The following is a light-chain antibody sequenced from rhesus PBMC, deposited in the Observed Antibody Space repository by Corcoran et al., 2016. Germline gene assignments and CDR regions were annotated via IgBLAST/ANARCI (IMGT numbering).Light chain of an antibody. CDR1: ENVNNY. CDR3: QHGYGTPYS. CDR2: KAS. V-gene: IGKV1-74*01. Sequence: DIQMTQSPSSLSASVGDRVTITCRASENVNNYLNWYQQKPGKAPNLLIYKASTLQSGVPSRFSGSGSGTDYTFTISSRQPEDVATYYCQHGYGTPYSFGQGTKVEIK. J-gene: IGKJ2*01.